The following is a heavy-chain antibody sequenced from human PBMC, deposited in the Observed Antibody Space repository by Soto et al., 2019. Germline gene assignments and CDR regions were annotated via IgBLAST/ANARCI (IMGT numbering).Heavy chain of an antibody. CDR2: ISYDGSNK. V-gene: IGHV3-30-3*01. CDR3: ARDDEQQLVVSSVSYYFDY. D-gene: IGHD6-13*01. CDR1: GFTFSSYA. J-gene: IGHJ4*02. Sequence: QVQLVESGGGVVQPGRSLRLSCAASGFTFSSYAMHWVRQAPGKGLEWVAVISYDGSNKYYADSVKGRFTISRDNSKNTLYLQMNSLRAEDTAVYYCARDDEQQLVVSSVSYYFDYWGQGTLVTVSS.